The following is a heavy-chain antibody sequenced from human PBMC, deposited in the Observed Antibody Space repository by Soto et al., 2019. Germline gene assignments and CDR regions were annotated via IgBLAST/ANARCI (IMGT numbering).Heavy chain of an antibody. D-gene: IGHD3-10*01. CDR2: IYWDDEE. J-gene: IGHJ4*02. CDR3: AHRTYFTSGRQFDY. V-gene: IGHV2-5*02. Sequence: QITLRESGPTLVKPTQTLTLTCNISGFSLSTSGVGVGWIRQPPGKALEWLAIIYWDDEERYSPSLRSRLTVTKDTSKNQVVLTMTNMDPLDTATYYCAHRTYFTSGRQFDYWGQGNLVTVSS. CDR1: GFSLSTSGVG.